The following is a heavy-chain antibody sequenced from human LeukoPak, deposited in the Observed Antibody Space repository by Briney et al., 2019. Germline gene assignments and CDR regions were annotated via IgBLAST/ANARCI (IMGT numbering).Heavy chain of an antibody. D-gene: IGHD1-26*01. J-gene: IGHJ4*02. CDR3: ARGLYSGSYWIDY. CDR2: ISSSSNYI. CDR1: GFTFISYS. V-gene: IGHV3-21*01. Sequence: GGSLRLSCAASGFTFISYSMNWVRQAPGKGLEWVSSISSSSNYIYYADSVKGRFTFSRDNAKNSLYLQMNGLRAEDTAVYYCARGLYSGSYWIDYWGQGTLVTVSS.